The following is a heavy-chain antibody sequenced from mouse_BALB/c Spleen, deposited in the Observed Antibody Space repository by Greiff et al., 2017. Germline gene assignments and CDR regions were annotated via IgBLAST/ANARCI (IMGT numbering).Heavy chain of an antibody. D-gene: IGHD2-14*01. CDR3: VRDGGYDGLDD. CDR2: IRSKSNNYAT. J-gene: IGHJ4*01. CDR1: GFTFNTYA. Sequence: EVQRVESGGGLVQPKGSLKLSCAASGFTFNTYAMHWVCQAPGKGLEWVARIRSKSNNYATYYADSVKDRFTISRDDSQSMLYLQMNNLKTEDTAMNYCVRDGGYDGLDDWGQGTSVTVSS. V-gene: IGHV10-3*03.